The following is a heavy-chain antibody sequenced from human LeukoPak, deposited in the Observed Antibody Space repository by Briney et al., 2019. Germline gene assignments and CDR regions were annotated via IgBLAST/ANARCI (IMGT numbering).Heavy chain of an antibody. CDR1: GFTFSNAW. CDR2: IKSKTDGGTT. Sequence: PGGSLRLSCAAPGFTFSNAWMGWVRQAPGKGLEWVGHIKSKTDGGTTDYAAPVKGRFTISRDDSKNTLSLQMDSLKTEYTAVYYCTARTWISWGQGTLVTVSS. J-gene: IGHJ5*02. V-gene: IGHV3-15*01. CDR3: TARTWIS. D-gene: IGHD5-12*01.